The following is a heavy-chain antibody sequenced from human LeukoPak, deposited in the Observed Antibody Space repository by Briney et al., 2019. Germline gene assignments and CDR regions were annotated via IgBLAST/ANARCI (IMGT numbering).Heavy chain of an antibody. CDR3: ARNTYNTSRYYSVVQDY. J-gene: IGHJ4*02. Sequence: ESLKISWKGSGYSFTSYWIGWVRQMPGKGRDWMGSIYPGDSDTRYSPSSQDHLTISAVNSTKTPYLQWRSLKASDTAMYYCARNTYNTSRYYSVVQDYWGPGTLVTASS. D-gene: IGHD3-22*01. CDR1: GYSFTSYW. CDR2: IYPGDSDT. V-gene: IGHV5-51*01.